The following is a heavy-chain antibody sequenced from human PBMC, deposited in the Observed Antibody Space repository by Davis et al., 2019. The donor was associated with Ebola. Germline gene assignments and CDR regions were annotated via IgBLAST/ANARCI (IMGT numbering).Heavy chain of an antibody. D-gene: IGHD3-22*01. CDR1: GYTFTSYG. J-gene: IGHJ3*02. V-gene: IGHV1-18*01. Sequence: AASVEVSCKASGYTFTSYGISWVRQAPGQGLEWMGWISAYNGNTNYAQKLQGRVTMTTDTSTSTAYMELRSLRSDDTAVYYCARSITMIVVAYFDIWGQGTMVTVSS. CDR3: ARSITMIVVAYFDI. CDR2: ISAYNGNT.